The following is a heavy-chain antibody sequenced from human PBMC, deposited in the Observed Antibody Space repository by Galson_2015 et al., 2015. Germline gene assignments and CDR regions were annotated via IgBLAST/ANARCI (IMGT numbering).Heavy chain of an antibody. J-gene: IGHJ4*02. Sequence: SVKVSCKASGYTFTTYAMHWVRQAPGQRLEWMGWIDAGAGNTKYSQKFQGRVTITRDTSATTVYMDLRSLTSDDTAVQYCARDLGSTVVWGQGTLVTVSS. V-gene: IGHV1-3*01. CDR1: GYTFTTYA. CDR3: ARDLGSTVV. CDR2: IDAGAGNT. D-gene: IGHD3-10*01.